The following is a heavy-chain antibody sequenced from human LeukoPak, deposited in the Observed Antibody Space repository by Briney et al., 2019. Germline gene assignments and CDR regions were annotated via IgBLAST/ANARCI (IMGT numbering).Heavy chain of an antibody. D-gene: IGHD2-15*01. CDR2: IIPIFGTA. V-gene: IGHV1-69*05. Sequence: GSSVKVSCKASGGTFSSYAISWVRQAPGQGLEWMGGIIPIFGTANYAQKFQGRVTITTDESTSTAYMELSSLRAEDTAVYYCAREVVVVVAAVGGRYYFDYWGQGTLVTVSS. CDR1: GGTFSSYA. CDR3: AREVVVVVAAVGGRYYFDY. J-gene: IGHJ4*02.